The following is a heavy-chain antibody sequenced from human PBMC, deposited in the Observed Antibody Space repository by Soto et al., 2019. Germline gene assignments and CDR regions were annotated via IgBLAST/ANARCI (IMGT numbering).Heavy chain of an antibody. V-gene: IGHV4-59*01. CDR3: ARDAALAVAGTGWFDP. J-gene: IGHJ5*02. CDR1: GGSISSYY. D-gene: IGHD6-19*01. CDR2: IYYSGST. Sequence: SETLSLTCTVSGGSISSYYWSWIRQPPGKGLEWIGYIYYSGSTNYNPSLKSRVTISVDTSKNQFSLKLSSVTAADTAVYYCARDAALAVAGTGWFDPRGQGTLVTVSS.